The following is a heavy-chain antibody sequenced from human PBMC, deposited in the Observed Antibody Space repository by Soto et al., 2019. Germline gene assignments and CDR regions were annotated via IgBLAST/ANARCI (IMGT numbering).Heavy chain of an antibody. Sequence: QVQLMQSGAEVKKPGASVKVSCKASGDTFTAYYIHWVRHAPGQGLEWMGTVNPSGGHTTYAQHFLGRVTMTRDTSTSTLYMELTSLTSDDTAIYYCARGGLVVVVTAALDYWGQGTLVTVSS. J-gene: IGHJ4*02. D-gene: IGHD2-21*02. CDR3: ARGGLVVVVTAALDY. CDR2: VNPSGGHT. CDR1: GDTFTAYY. V-gene: IGHV1-46*01.